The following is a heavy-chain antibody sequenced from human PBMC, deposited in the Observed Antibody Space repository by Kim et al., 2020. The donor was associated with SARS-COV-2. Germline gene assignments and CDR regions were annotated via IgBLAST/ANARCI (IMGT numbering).Heavy chain of an antibody. D-gene: IGHD3-22*01. CDR3: AKGAGHYYDSSGYGYFDY. CDR1: GFTFSSYA. V-gene: IGHV3-33*06. CDR2: IWYDGSNK. Sequence: GGSLRLSCAASGFTFSSYAMHWVRQAPGKGLEWVAVIWYDGSNKYYADSVKGRFTISRDNSKNTLYLQMNSLRAEDTAVYYCAKGAGHYYDSSGYGYFDYWGQGTLVTVSS. J-gene: IGHJ4*02.